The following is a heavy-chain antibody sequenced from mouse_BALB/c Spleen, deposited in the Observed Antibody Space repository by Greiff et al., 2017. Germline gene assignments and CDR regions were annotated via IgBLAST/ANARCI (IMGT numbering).Heavy chain of an antibody. CDR1: GYTFTSYW. Sequence: QVQLQQSGAELARPGASVKLSCEASGYTFTSYWMPWVKQRPGQGLEWMGAIYPGDGDTRYTQRFKGQATLTADKSSSTPYMQLSSLASEDTAVFYCARSGYYGNYEASLAYWGQGTLVTVSA. CDR3: ARSGYYGNYEASLAY. CDR2: IYPGDGDT. D-gene: IGHD2-1*01. J-gene: IGHJ3*01. V-gene: IGHV1-87*01.